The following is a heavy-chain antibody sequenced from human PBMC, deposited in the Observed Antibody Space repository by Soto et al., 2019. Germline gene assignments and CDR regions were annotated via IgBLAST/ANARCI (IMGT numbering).Heavy chain of an antibody. CDR1: GWSFSGYY. J-gene: IGHJ4*02. V-gene: IGHV4-34*01. CDR3: ARGLIYDRERTVFDY. CDR2: INHSGST. D-gene: IGHD1-26*01. Sequence: KPXETLSLTCAVDGWSFSGYYWSWIRQPPGKGLEWIGEINHSGSTNYNPSLKSRVTISVDTSKNQFSLKLSSVTAADTAVYYCARGLIYDRERTVFDYWRQGTLVTVSS.